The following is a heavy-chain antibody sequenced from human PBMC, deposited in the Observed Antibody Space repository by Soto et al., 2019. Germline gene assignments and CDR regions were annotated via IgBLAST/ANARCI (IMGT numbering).Heavy chain of an antibody. CDR3: AKEGVVAATLNWFDP. CDR2: IYSGGST. D-gene: IGHD2-15*01. CDR1: GFTVSSNY. Sequence: GGSLRLSCAASGFTVSSNYMSWVRQAPGKGLEWVSVIYSGGSTYYADSVKGRFNISRDNAKNTVYLQMNSLRAEDTAVYYCAKEGVVAATLNWFDPWGQGTLVTVSS. J-gene: IGHJ5*02. V-gene: IGHV3-53*01.